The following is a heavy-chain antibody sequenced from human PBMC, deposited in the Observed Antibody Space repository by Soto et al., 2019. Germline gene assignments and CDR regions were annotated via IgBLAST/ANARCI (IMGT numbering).Heavy chain of an antibody. CDR1: GGTFSSYA. D-gene: IGHD5-18*01. Sequence: SVKVSCKASGGTFSSYAISWVRQAPGQGLEWMGGIIPIFGTANYAQKFQGRVTITADESTSTAYMELSSLRSEDTAVYYCAREKGRGGYSYGPGGFDYWGQGTLVTVSS. CDR3: AREKGRGGYSYGPGGFDY. J-gene: IGHJ4*02. V-gene: IGHV1-69*13. CDR2: IIPIFGTA.